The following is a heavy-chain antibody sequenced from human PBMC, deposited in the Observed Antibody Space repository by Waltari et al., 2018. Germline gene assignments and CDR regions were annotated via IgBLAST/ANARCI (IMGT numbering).Heavy chain of an antibody. Sequence: QVQVQESGPGLVRPSDTLSLTCSVSGASVTSSFWSWIRQPAGKEPQWIRRIHSDGRKTYNVFPQSRVSMAVDTSANSVSLRLTSLTAADTATYYCARGDVLNWFDTWGQGILVTVSS. CDR3: ARGDVLNWFDT. V-gene: IGHV4-4*07. J-gene: IGHJ5*02. CDR2: IHSDGRK. D-gene: IGHD3-10*01. CDR1: GASVTSSF.